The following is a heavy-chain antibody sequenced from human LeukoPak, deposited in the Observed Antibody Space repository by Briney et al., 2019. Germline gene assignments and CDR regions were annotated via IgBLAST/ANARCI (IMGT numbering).Heavy chain of an antibody. Sequence: GGSLRLSCAASGFTFSSYWMSWVRQAPGKGLEWVANIKQDGSEKYYVDSVKGRLTISRDNAKNSLYLQMNSLRAEDTAVYFCARGYYDSSGSPFDYWGQGTLVTVSS. V-gene: IGHV3-7*01. CDR2: IKQDGSEK. D-gene: IGHD3-22*01. CDR3: ARGYYDSSGSPFDY. CDR1: GFTFSSYW. J-gene: IGHJ4*02.